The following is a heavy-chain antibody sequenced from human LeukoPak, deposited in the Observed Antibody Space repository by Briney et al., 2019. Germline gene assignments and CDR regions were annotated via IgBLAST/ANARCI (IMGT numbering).Heavy chain of an antibody. V-gene: IGHV4-34*01. CDR1: GGSFSGYY. Sequence: SETLSLTCAVSGGSFSGYYWSWIRQPPGKGLEWIGEINHSGSTNYNPSLKSRVTISVDTSKNQFSLRLSSVTAADTAVYYCARELLRYFDLDAFDIWGQGTMVTVSS. CDR3: ARELLRYFDLDAFDI. D-gene: IGHD3-9*01. J-gene: IGHJ3*02. CDR2: INHSGST.